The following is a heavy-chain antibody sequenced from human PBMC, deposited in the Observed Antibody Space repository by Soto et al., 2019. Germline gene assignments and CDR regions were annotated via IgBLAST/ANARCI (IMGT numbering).Heavy chain of an antibody. J-gene: IGHJ4*02. CDR2: ISAYNGNT. Sequence: ASVKVSCKASGYTFTSYGIGWVRQAPGQGLEWMGWISAYNGNTNYAQKLQGRVTMTTDTSTSTAYMELRSLRSDDTDVYYCARDGGVGVAATTDYWGQGTLVTVSS. CDR1: GYTFTSYG. D-gene: IGHD2-15*01. CDR3: ARDGGVGVAATTDY. V-gene: IGHV1-18*04.